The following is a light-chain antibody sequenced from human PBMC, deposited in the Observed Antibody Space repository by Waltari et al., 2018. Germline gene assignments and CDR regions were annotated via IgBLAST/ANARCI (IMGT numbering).Light chain of an antibody. Sequence: EIVLTQSPATLSLSPGERATLSCRASQSVSSYLAWYQQKPGQAPRLLIYDASNRATVIPARFSGSGSGTDFTLTISSLEPEDFAVYYCQQRSNLTFGQGTKVEIK. J-gene: IGKJ1*01. CDR2: DAS. CDR1: QSVSSY. CDR3: QQRSNLT. V-gene: IGKV3-11*01.